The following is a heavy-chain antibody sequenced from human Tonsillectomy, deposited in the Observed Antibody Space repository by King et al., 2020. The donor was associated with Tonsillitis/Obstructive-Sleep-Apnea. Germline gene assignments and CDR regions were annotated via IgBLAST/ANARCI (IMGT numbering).Heavy chain of an antibody. Sequence: VQLVESGGGLVQPGRSLRLSCTASGFSFGDYAMSWVRQAPGKGLEWVGFTRSKAHGGTTEYAASVKGRFTISRDDSKNIAYLEMNSLKTEDTAVYYCTRDRTSNALWSGYDLDYWGQGTLGTVSS. J-gene: IGHJ4*02. CDR3: TRDRTSNALWSGYDLDY. CDR2: TRSKAHGGTT. V-gene: IGHV3-49*04. CDR1: GFSFGDYA. D-gene: IGHD3-3*01.